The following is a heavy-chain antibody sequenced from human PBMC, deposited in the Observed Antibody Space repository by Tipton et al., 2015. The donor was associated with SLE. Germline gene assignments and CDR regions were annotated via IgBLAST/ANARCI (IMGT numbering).Heavy chain of an antibody. J-gene: IGHJ4*02. CDR3: ASLVWGSGSCLRDY. Sequence: LRLSCTVSGGSISSSSYYWGWIRQPPGKGLEWIGSIYYSGSTYYNPSLKSRVTISVDTSKNQFSLKLSSVTAADTAVYYCASLVWGSGSCLRDYWGQGTLVTVSS. V-gene: IGHV4-39*07. D-gene: IGHD3-10*01. CDR2: IYYSGST. CDR1: GGSISSSSYY.